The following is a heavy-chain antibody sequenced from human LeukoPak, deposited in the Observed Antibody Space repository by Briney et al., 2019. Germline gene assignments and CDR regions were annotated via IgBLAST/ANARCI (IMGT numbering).Heavy chain of an antibody. CDR2: IKQDGSEK. V-gene: IGHV3-7*01. CDR3: ARDQGYDFWSGYYGENNDY. D-gene: IGHD3-3*01. CDR1: GFTFSSYW. J-gene: IGHJ4*02. Sequence: PGGSLRLSCAASGFTFSSYWMSWVRQAPGKGLEWVANIKQDGSEKYYVDSAKGRFTISRDNAKNSLYLQMNSLRAEDTAVYYCARDQGYDFWSGYYGENNDYWGQGTLVTVSS.